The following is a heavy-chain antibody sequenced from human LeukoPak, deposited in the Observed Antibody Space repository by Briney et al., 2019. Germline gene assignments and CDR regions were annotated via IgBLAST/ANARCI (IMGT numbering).Heavy chain of an antibody. J-gene: IGHJ4*02. CDR1: GFTFDDYP. CDR2: ISWDGGST. CDR3: AKDRGITIFGGMGY. Sequence: GGSLRLSCAASGFTFDDYPMHWVRQARGKGLGWVSLISWDGGSTYYADSVKGRFTISRDNSKNSLYLQMNSLRTEDTALYYCAKDRGITIFGGMGYWGQGTLVTVSS. D-gene: IGHD3-3*01. V-gene: IGHV3-43*01.